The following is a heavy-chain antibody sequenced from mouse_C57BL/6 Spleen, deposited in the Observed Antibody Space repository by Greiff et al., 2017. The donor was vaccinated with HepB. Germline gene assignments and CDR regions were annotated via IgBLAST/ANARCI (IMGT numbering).Heavy chain of an antibody. J-gene: IGHJ2*01. D-gene: IGHD2-2*01. Sequence: QVQLQQPGAELVRPGSSVKLSCKASGYTFTSYWMDWVKQRPGQGLEWIGNIYPSDSETHYNQKFKDKATLPVDKSSSTAYMQLSSLTSEDSAVYDGDRWGYDGTDYWGQGTTLTVSS. CDR1: GYTFTSYW. V-gene: IGHV1-61*01. CDR3: DRWGYDGTDY. CDR2: IYPSDSET.